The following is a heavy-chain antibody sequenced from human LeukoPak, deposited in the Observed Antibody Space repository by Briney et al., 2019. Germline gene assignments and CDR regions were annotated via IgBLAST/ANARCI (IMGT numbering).Heavy chain of an antibody. CDR2: IYYSGST. V-gene: IGHV4-59*01. J-gene: IGHJ4*02. CDR1: GGSISSYY. D-gene: IGHD3-22*01. CDR3: ARATIDYYYDSSGYYRATFDY. Sequence: SETLSLTCTVSGGSISSYYWSWIRQPPGKGLEWIGYIYYSGSTNYNPSLKSRVTISVDTSKNQFSLKLSSVTAADTAVYYCARATIDYYYDSSGYYRATFDYWGQGTLVTVSS.